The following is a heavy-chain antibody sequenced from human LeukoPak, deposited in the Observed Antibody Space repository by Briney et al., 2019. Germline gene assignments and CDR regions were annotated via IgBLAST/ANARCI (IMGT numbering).Heavy chain of an antibody. CDR2: IWYDGSNK. CDR3: ARDGTGSNSGWYIH. CDR1: GGTFSSNG. J-gene: IGHJ4*02. V-gene: IGHV3-33*01. Sequence: PGGSLRLSCAASGGTFSSNGMHWVCQAPCKELEWVAVIWYDGSNKYYADSVKGRFTISRDNSQNTLYLQMNSLRAEDTAVYYCARDGTGSNSGWYIHWGQGALVTVSS. D-gene: IGHD6-19*01.